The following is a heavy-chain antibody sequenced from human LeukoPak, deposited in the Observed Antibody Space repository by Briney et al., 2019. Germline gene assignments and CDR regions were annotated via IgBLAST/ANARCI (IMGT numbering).Heavy chain of an antibody. CDR3: AGRGLVLYAFPF. V-gene: IGHV3-21*01. CDR2: ISSSSSYI. Sequence: PGGSLRLSCAASGFTFSSYSMNWVRQAPGKGLEWVSSISSSSSYIYYADSVKGRFTISRDNAKNSLYLQMNSLRAEDTAVYYCAGRGLVLYAFPFWGHGTMVTVSS. D-gene: IGHD6-6*01. CDR1: GFTFSSYS. J-gene: IGHJ3*01.